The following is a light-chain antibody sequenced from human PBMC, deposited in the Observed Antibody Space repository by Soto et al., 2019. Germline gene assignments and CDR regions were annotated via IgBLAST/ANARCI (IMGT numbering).Light chain of an antibody. CDR3: LQRSIGFT. Sequence: EIVLTQSPATLSLSQGERATLSCRASQSVGTYLAWYQQKPGQAPRPLIYGASKRAPGVSARFSGSGSGTDFTLTISSLEREDFAVYHCLQRSIGFTFGPGTKVDIK. CDR2: GAS. J-gene: IGKJ3*01. CDR1: QSVGTY. V-gene: IGKV3-11*01.